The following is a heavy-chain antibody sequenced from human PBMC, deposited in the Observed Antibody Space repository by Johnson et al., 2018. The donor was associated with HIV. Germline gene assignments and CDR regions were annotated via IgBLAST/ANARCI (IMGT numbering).Heavy chain of an antibody. CDR3: ARGISQPYYNFWSGYHYPDAFDI. CDR1: GFTFSSYD. J-gene: IGHJ3*02. Sequence: VQLVESGGGLVQPGGSLRLSCAASGFTFSSYDMHWVCQATGKGLEWVSAIGTAGDTYYPGSVKGRFTISRENAKNSLYLQMNSLRAGDTAVYYCARGISQPYYNFWSGYHYPDAFDIWGQGTMVTVSS. D-gene: IGHD3-3*01. V-gene: IGHV3-13*01. CDR2: IGTAGDT.